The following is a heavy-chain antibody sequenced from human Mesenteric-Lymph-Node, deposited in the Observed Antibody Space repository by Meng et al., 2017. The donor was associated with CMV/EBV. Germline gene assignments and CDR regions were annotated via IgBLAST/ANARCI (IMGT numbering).Heavy chain of an antibody. Sequence: ASVKVSCKASGYTFTSYGISWVRQAPGQGLEWMGWISAYNGNTNYAQKLQGRVTMTTDTSTSTAYMELSSLRSEDTAVYYCARGGGTIFGVTYYYYYGMDVWGQGTTVTVSS. CDR2: ISAYNGNT. CDR1: GYTFTSYG. J-gene: IGHJ6*02. CDR3: ARGGGTIFGVTYYYYYGMDV. V-gene: IGHV1-18*01. D-gene: IGHD3-3*01.